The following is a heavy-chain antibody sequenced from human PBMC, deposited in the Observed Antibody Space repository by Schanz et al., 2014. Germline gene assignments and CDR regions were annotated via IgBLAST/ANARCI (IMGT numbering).Heavy chain of an antibody. CDR1: GGSISSGGYY. J-gene: IGHJ5*02. V-gene: IGHV4-31*03. CDR3: ARHLPGGYNNHGWFDP. CDR2: ISYSGTT. Sequence: QVQLQESGPGLVKPSQTLSLTCTVSGGSISSGGYYWSWIRQHPGKGLEWIGYISYSGTTYYNPSLKSRVTISVSTSKTQFSLKLSSVTAADTAVYYCARHLPGGYNNHGWFDPWGQGTLVTVSS. D-gene: IGHD4-4*01.